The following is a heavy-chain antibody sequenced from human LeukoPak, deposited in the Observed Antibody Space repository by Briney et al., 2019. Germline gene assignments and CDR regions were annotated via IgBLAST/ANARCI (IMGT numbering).Heavy chain of an antibody. D-gene: IGHD3-9*01. V-gene: IGHV1-2*02. CDR2: INPNSGDT. CDR3: ARGDNYDILTGYQTPSHLSDY. J-gene: IGHJ4*02. Sequence: ASVKVSCKASGYTFTGYYVHWVRQAPGRGLEWMGWINPNSGDTNFAQKFQGRVTMTRDTSISTAYMELSRLRSDDTAVYYCARGDNYDILTGYQTPSHLSDYWGQGTLVTVSS. CDR1: GYTFTGYY.